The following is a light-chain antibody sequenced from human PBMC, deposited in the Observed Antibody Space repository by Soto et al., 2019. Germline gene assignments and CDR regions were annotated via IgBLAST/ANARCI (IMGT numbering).Light chain of an antibody. V-gene: IGLV2-14*01. CDR2: AVS. CDR3: SSYTSDSSYV. CDR1: SSDVGLYDY. Sequence: QSVLTQPASVSGSPGQSITISCTGTSSDVGLYDYVSWYQQHPGKAPQLMIYAVSNRPSGVSNRFSPSKSGNTASLFISGLQAEDEADYYCSSYTSDSSYVFGSWTNVTAL. J-gene: IGLJ1*01.